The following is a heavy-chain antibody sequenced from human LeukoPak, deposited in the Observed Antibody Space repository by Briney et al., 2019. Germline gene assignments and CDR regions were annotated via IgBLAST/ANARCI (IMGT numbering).Heavy chain of an antibody. J-gene: IGHJ3*02. CDR3: ARYCSSASCYLSRGVAAFDI. CDR1: GLSVSNNY. CDR2: IYCGGST. D-gene: IGHD2-2*01. Sequence: GGSLRLSCAASGLSVSNNYMSWGRQAPGKGLEWVSIIYCGGSTYYADSVEGRFTISRDNSKHTLYLQMNSLRVEDTAVYYCARYCSSASCYLSRGVAAFDIWGQGTMVTVSS. V-gene: IGHV3-53*01.